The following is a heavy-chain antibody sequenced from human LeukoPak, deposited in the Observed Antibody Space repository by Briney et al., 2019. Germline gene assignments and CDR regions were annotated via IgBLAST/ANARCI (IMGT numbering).Heavy chain of an antibody. CDR1: GFTFNTYA. CDR3: AKDLPYYDFWSGYQEAAFDI. J-gene: IGHJ3*02. CDR2: ISGSDGRT. V-gene: IGHV3-23*01. D-gene: IGHD3-3*01. Sequence: PGGSLRLSCAASGFTFNTYAMNWVRQAPGKGLEWVSAISGSDGRTYYADSVKGRFTISRDNSKNTLYLQMNSLRAEDTAVYYCAKDLPYYDFWSGYQEAAFDIWGQGTMVTVSS.